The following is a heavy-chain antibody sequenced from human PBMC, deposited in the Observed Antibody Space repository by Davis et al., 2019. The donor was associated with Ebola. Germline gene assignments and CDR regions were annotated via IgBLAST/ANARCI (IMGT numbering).Heavy chain of an antibody. J-gene: IGHJ4*02. V-gene: IGHV4-59*01. CDR3: ANQTYDFDSGTLYFDY. D-gene: IGHD2/OR15-2a*01. Sequence: SQTLSLTCAVSGASTSSYYWSWIRQPPGKGLEWIGYIYYSGSTNYNPSLKSRVTISVDTSKNQFSLKLSSVTAADTAVYYCANQTYDFDSGTLYFDYWGQGTLVTVSS. CDR1: GASTSSYY. CDR2: IYYSGST.